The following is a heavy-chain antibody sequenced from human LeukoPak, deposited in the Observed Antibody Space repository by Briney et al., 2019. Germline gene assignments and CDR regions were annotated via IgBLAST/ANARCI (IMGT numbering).Heavy chain of an antibody. CDR2: IYSGGST. CDR3: ARGDTAIPFDY. D-gene: IGHD5-18*01. Sequence: PGGSLRLSCAASGFTVSSNYMSWVRQSPGKGLEWVSVIYSGGSTYYADSVKGRFTISRDNSKNTLYLQMNSLRAEDTAVYYCARGDTAIPFDYWGQGTLVTVSS. J-gene: IGHJ4*02. V-gene: IGHV3-53*01. CDR1: GFTVSSNY.